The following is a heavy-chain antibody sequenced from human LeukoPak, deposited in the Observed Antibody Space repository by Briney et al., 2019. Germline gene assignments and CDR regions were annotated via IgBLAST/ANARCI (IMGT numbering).Heavy chain of an antibody. J-gene: IGHJ4*02. Sequence: SETLSLTCTVYGGSISSSSYYWGWIRQPPEKGLERIGSIYYSGSTYYNPSLKSRVTISVDTSKNQFSLKLSSVTAADTAVYYCARQPIGEDYFDYWGQGTLVTVSS. CDR2: IYYSGST. CDR3: ARQPIGEDYFDY. D-gene: IGHD3-22*01. CDR1: GGSISSSSYY. V-gene: IGHV4-39*01.